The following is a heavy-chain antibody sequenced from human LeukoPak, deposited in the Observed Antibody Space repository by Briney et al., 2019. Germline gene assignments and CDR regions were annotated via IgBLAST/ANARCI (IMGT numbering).Heavy chain of an antibody. CDR1: GGSISSYY. CDR2: IYFSGST. CDR3: ARLHHGGPSWLAFDI. Sequence: SETLSLTCTVSGGSISSYYWSWIRQPPGKGLEWIGYIYFSGSTNYNPSLKSRVTISVDTSKNQFSLKLSSVTAADTAVYYCARLHHGGPSWLAFDIWGQGTMVTVSS. V-gene: IGHV4-59*01. D-gene: IGHD3-22*01. J-gene: IGHJ3*02.